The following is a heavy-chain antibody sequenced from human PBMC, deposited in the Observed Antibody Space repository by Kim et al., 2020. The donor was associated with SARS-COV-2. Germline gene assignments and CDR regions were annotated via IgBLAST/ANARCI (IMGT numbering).Heavy chain of an antibody. CDR2: ISGSGGST. V-gene: IGHV3-23*01. D-gene: IGHD6-13*01. Sequence: GGSLRLSCAASGFTFSSYAMSWVRQAPGKGLEWVSAISGSGGSTYYADSVKGRFTISRDNSKNTLYLQMNSLRAEDTAVYYCAKEVSSSWKIGGYYFDYWGQGTLVTVSS. CDR1: GFTFSSYA. J-gene: IGHJ4*02. CDR3: AKEVSSSWKIGGYYFDY.